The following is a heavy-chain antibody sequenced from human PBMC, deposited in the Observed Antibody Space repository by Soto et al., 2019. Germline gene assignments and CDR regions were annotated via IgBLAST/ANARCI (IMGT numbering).Heavy chain of an antibody. CDR2: ISYDGSNK. CDR3: ARDQGGGGRPEWDFDN. D-gene: IGHD1-26*01. CDR1: GFTFSSYA. V-gene: IGHV3-30-3*01. Sequence: QVQLVESGGGVVQPGRSLRLSCAASGFTFSSYAMHWVRQAPGKGLEWVAAISYDGSNKYYADSVKGRFTISRDNSKNTLYLQMKSLRAEDTAVYYWARDQGGGGRPEWDFDNWGQGTMVTVAS. J-gene: IGHJ3*02.